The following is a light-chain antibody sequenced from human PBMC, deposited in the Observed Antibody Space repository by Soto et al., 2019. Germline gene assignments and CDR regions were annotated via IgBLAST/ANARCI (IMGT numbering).Light chain of an antibody. J-gene: IGKJ3*01. CDR2: DAS. CDR3: QQRSNWPST. Sequence: EIVLTQSPATLSLSPGERATLSCRASQSVSSYLAWYQQKPGQAPRLLIYDASNRATGIPARFSGSGSGTDFTLTISSLEPEDFAVYYCQQRSNWPSTFGPGTKVDNK. V-gene: IGKV3-11*01. CDR1: QSVSSY.